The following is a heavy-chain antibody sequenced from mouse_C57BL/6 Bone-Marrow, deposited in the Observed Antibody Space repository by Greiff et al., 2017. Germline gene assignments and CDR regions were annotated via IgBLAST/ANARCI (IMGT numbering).Heavy chain of an antibody. CDR3: ASYDYDGDY. D-gene: IGHD2-4*01. CDR1: GYTFTSYG. Sequence: VHLVESGAELARPGASVKLSCKASGYTFTSYGISWVKQRTGQGLEWIGEIYPRSGNTYYNEKFKGKDTLTADKSSSTAYMELRSLKSEDSAVYFCASYDYDGDYWGQGTTLTVSA. CDR2: IYPRSGNT. V-gene: IGHV1-81*01. J-gene: IGHJ2*01.